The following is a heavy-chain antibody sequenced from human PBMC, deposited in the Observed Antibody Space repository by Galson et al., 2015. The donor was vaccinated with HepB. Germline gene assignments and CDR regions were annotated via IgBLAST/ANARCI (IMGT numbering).Heavy chain of an antibody. D-gene: IGHD1-26*01. CDR1: GFSLSPGPMR. V-gene: IGHV2-70*04. CDR3: ARINYNGSYTYFDC. Sequence: PALVKPTQTLTLTCTFSGFSLSPGPMRVGWIRQPPGKALEWLARVDWDDYKFYSTSLKTRLTISKDTSKNQVVLTMTNMDPVDTGTYYCARINYNGSYTYFDCWGQGVLVTVSS. J-gene: IGHJ4*02. CDR2: VDWDDYK.